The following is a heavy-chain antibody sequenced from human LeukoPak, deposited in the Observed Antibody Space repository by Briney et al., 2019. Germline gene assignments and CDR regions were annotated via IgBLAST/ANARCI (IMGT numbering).Heavy chain of an antibody. CDR3: ARDRSSGHPRAEYFHH. D-gene: IGHD3-22*01. J-gene: IGHJ1*01. CDR1: GFNFGSYG. Sequence: PGGSLRLSCAASGFNFGSYGMHWVRQAPGKGLEWVAIVWYDGSQKYYGDSVKGRFTMFRDNSKNMVYLQMSRLRVEDTAVYYCARDRSSGHPRAEYFHHWGQGTLVTVSS. V-gene: IGHV3-30*02. CDR2: VWYDGSQK.